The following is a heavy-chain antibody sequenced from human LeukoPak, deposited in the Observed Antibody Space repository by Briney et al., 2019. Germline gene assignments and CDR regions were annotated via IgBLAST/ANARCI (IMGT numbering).Heavy chain of an antibody. Sequence: GGSLRLSCAASGFTFSNYAMNWVRQAPGKGLEWVSSISGSGGSTYYADSVRGRFTVSRDNSRNTLALQMNSLRAEDTAVYYCAGSPTVDAAFDIWGQGTMVTVSS. CDR1: GFTFSNYA. D-gene: IGHD4-23*01. V-gene: IGHV3-23*01. CDR3: AGSPTVDAAFDI. J-gene: IGHJ3*02. CDR2: ISGSGGST.